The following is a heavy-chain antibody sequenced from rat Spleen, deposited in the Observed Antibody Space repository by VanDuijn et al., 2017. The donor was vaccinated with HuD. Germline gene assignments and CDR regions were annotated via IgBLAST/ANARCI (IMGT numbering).Heavy chain of an antibody. CDR3: TTGGDPFDY. V-gene: IGHV5-20*01. Sequence: EVQLVESDGGLVQPGRSLKLSCAASGFTFSDYYMAWVRQAPTKGLEWVTTISYGGGSPYYRDSVKGRFTISRDNAKSSLYLQMDSLRSEDTATYYCTTGGDPFDYWGQGVMVTVSS. J-gene: IGHJ2*01. CDR1: GFTFSDYY. CDR2: ISYGGGSP.